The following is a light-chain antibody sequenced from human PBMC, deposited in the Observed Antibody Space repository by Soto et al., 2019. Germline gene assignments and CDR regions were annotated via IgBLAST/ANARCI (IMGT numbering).Light chain of an antibody. CDR2: KAS. J-gene: IGKJ1*01. CDR3: QQYNSYSRT. CDR1: QNINSW. V-gene: IGKV1-5*03. Sequence: DIQMTQSPSTLSASVGDRVTITCRASQNINSWLAWYQQKPGKAPKLLIYKASSLESGVPSMFSGSGSGTEYTLTISSLQPDDFATYYCQQYNSYSRTVGQGTKVEIK.